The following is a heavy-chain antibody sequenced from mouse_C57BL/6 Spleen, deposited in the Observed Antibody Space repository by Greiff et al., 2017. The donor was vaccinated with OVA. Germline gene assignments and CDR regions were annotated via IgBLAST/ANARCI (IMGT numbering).Heavy chain of an antibody. CDR2: ILPGSGST. CDR1: GYTFTGYW. CDR3: ARYDYDPGYYYAMDY. Sequence: QVQLKQSGAELLKPGASVKLSCKATGYTFTGYWIEWVKQRPGHGLEWIGEILPGSGSTNYNEKFKGKATFTADTSSNTAYMQLSSLTTEDSAIYYCARYDYDPGYYYAMDYWGQGTSVTVSS. D-gene: IGHD2-4*01. V-gene: IGHV1-9*01. J-gene: IGHJ4*01.